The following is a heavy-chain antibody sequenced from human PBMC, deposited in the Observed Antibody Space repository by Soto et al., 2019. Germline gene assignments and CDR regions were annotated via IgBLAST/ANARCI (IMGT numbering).Heavy chain of an antibody. Sequence: QVQLVQSGAEVKKPGSSVKVSCKASGGTFSRYSITWVRQAPGHGLEWIGRIIPIFGIASYAQKFQGRVTITEEESTGTAYMELSSLRSDDTAVYYCAREDRDRETGLVPAAIDGMDVWGQGTTVTVSS. CDR3: AREDRDRETGLVPAAIDGMDV. CDR1: GGTFSRYS. D-gene: IGHD2-2*01. J-gene: IGHJ6*02. CDR2: IIPIFGIA. V-gene: IGHV1-69*08.